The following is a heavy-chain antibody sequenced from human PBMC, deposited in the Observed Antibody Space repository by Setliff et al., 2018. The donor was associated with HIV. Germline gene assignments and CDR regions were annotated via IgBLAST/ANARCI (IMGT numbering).Heavy chain of an antibody. CDR3: ARRIYRYSSGWSFDY. J-gene: IGHJ4*02. V-gene: IGHV3-7*01. CDR2: IKQDGSEK. D-gene: IGHD6-19*01. Sequence: PGGSLRLSCAASGFTFSSYWMSWVRKAPGKSLEWVANIKQDGSEKYYVDYVKGRFIISRDNAKKSLFLQMNSLRVENTAIYYCARRIYRYSSGWSFDYWGQGTLVTVSS. CDR1: GFTFSSYW.